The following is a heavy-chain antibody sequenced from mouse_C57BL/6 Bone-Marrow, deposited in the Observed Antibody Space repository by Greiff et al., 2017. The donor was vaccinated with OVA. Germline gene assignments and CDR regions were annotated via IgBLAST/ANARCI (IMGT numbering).Heavy chain of an antibody. Sequence: EVKLMESGPELVKPGASVKISCKASGYSFTGYYMNWVKQSPEKSLEWIGEINPSTGGTTYNQKFKAKATLTVDKSSSTAYMQLKSLTSEDSAVYYCARKLRNAMDYWGQGTSVTVSS. CDR2: INPSTGGT. CDR3: ARKLRNAMDY. V-gene: IGHV1-42*01. J-gene: IGHJ4*01. CDR1: GYSFTGYY. D-gene: IGHD4-1*01.